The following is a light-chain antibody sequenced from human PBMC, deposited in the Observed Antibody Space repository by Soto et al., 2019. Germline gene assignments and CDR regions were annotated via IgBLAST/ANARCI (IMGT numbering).Light chain of an antibody. Sequence: QSVLTQPPSASGTPGQRVTISCSGSGANIGTNAVNWYQQLPGTAPKLLIYNNHERPSGVPDRFSGSKSATSASLAISDLQSEDEAEYFCATWDGNLHGVFGGGTKLTVL. CDR3: ATWDGNLHGV. CDR1: GANIGTNA. CDR2: NNH. J-gene: IGLJ3*02. V-gene: IGLV1-44*01.